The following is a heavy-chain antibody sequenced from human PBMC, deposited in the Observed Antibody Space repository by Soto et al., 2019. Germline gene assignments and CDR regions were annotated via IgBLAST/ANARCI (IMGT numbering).Heavy chain of an antibody. D-gene: IGHD2-8*01. CDR2: IKKDGSRT. J-gene: IGHJ3*02. V-gene: IGHV3-7*05. CDR3: ARDVSPGTSTLYLDAFDI. CDR1: GFSLGSYW. Sequence: EAQLVESGGGLVQPGGSLRLSCEASGFSLGSYWMTWVRQAPGKGLEWVANIKKDGSRTSYLDSVRGRFTISRDNVGNSLSLQMDSLRAEDTGLYVCARDVSPGTSTLYLDAFDIWGQGTMVTVSS.